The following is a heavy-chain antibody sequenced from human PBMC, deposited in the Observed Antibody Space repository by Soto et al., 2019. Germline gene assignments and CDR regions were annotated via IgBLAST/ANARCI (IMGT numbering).Heavy chain of an antibody. J-gene: IGHJ6*02. D-gene: IGHD3-10*01. V-gene: IGHV1-69*01. CDR2: IIPLFRKT. CDR3: ARARLSNGDPNIYFFYGLDV. Sequence: QVHLVQSGPEVKRPGSSVKVSCKASGDMFRNSAFTWVRQAPGQGLAWMGVIIPLFRKTNVAQNFQGRVTFTADESTSSLYMEASSLTSEDTAVYYCARARLSNGDPNIYFFYGLDVWGQGTTITVSS. CDR1: GDMFRNSA.